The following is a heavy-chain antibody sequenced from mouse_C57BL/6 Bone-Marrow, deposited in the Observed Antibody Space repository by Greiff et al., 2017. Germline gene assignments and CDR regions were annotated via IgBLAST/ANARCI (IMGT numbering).Heavy chain of an antibody. J-gene: IGHJ3*01. CDR1: GFTFSDFY. V-gene: IGHV7-1*01. CDR3: ARDAYDGYRAWFAY. CDR2: SRNKAKDYTK. Sequence: EVQGVESGGGLVQSGRSLRLSCATSGFTFSDFYMEWVRQAPGKGLEWIAASRNKAKDYTKDYSASVKGRFIVSRDTSQSILYLQMNALRAEDTAIYYCARDAYDGYRAWFAYWGQGTLVTVSA. D-gene: IGHD2-2*01.